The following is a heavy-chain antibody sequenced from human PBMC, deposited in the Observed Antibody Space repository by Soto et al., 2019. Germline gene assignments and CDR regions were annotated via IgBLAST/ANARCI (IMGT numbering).Heavy chain of an antibody. V-gene: IGHV3-23*01. CDR1: GFTFRSYD. Sequence: PGGSLRLSCAASGFTFRSYDMNWVRQAPGKGLEWVSAISSGGGSTSYADSVKGRFTISRDNSENTLYLQMKSLKTEDTAVYYCAKDLWGGYYNFYGMDVWGQGTTVTVSS. J-gene: IGHJ6*02. CDR2: ISSGGGST. CDR3: AKDLWGGYYNFYGMDV. D-gene: IGHD7-27*01.